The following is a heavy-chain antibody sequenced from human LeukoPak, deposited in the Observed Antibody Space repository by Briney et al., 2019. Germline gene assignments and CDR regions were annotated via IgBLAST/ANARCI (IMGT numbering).Heavy chain of an antibody. CDR3: AKDPSGRWSGSYVDY. J-gene: IGHJ4*02. CDR2: SWYDGSNK. Sequence: GGSLRLSCAASGFTFSSYGMHWVRQAPGKGLEWVTVSWYDGSNKYYADSVKGRFTISRDNSKNTLYLQMNSLRAEDTVVYYCAKDPSGRWSGSYVDYWGQGTLVTVSS. CDR1: GFTFSSYG. D-gene: IGHD1-26*01. V-gene: IGHV3-33*06.